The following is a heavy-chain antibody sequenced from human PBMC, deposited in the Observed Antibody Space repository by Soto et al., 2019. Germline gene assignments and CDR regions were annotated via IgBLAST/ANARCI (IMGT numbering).Heavy chain of an antibody. D-gene: IGHD2-21*02. CDR3: ASVSAEVVTADLDY. CDR1: GYTFTSYA. J-gene: IGHJ4*02. CDR2: INAGNGNT. V-gene: IGHV1-3*01. Sequence: QVQLVQSGAEVKKPGASVKVSCKASGYTFTSYAMHWVRQAPGQRLEWMGWINAGNGNTKYSQKFQGRVTITRDTSASTAYMELSSLRSEDTAVYCCASVSAEVVTADLDYWGQGTLVTVSS.